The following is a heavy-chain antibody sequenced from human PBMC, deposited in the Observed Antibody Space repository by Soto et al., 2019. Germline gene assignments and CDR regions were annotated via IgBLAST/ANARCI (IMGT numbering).Heavy chain of an antibody. D-gene: IGHD2-21*02. V-gene: IGHV1-18*01. CDR2: ISAYNGNT. CDR1: GYTFTSYG. Sequence: QVQLVQSGAEVKKPGASVKVSCKASGYTFTSYGISWVRQAPGQGLEWMGWISAYNGNTNYAQKLQGRVTMTTDTTMSTAYIEVRSLRSDDTAVYYCARSRVTSYIWFDPWGQGTLVTVSS. J-gene: IGHJ5*02. CDR3: ARSRVTSYIWFDP.